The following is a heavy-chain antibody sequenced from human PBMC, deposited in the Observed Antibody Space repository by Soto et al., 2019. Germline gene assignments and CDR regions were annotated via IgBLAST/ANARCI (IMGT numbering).Heavy chain of an antibody. CDR1: GFTFRSYA. CDR3: VKGRGTRIRGPFDY. CDR2: ISGNGDST. D-gene: IGHD1-1*01. J-gene: IGHJ4*02. V-gene: IGHV3-64D*06. Sequence: GGSLRLSCSASGFTFRSYAMHWVRQAPGKGLEYVSAISGNGDSTYYADSVKDRFTISRDNSKNTLYLQMSSLRPEDTAVYYCVKGRGTRIRGPFDYWGQGTLVTSPQ.